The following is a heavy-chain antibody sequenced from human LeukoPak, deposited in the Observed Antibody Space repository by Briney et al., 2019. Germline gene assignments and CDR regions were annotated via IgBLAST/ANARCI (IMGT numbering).Heavy chain of an antibody. V-gene: IGHV3-9*01. J-gene: IGHJ4*02. CDR2: ISWDGNKV. CDR1: GFSFDDYA. CDR3: AKDRPVATTLHHFDH. Sequence: GGSLRFSCVVSGFSFDDYAMHWVRQGPGKALEWVSVISWDGNKVAYADSVKGRFTISRDNAKNSLYLQMTSLRPEDTAFYYCAKDRPVATTLHHFDHWGLGTLVTVSS. D-gene: IGHD1-26*01.